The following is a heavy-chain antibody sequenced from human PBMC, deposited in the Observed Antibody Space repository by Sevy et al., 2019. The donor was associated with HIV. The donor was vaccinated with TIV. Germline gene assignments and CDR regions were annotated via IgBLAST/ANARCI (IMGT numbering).Heavy chain of an antibody. Sequence: GGSLRLSCAASGFTVSTYGMHCVRQAPGKGLEWVAVVWYDGSNKYYADSVKGRFTISRDNSKNTLYLQMNSLRAEDTAVYYCARDPRGGTTMVYFDYWGQGTLVTVSS. CDR3: ARDPRGGTTMVYFDY. D-gene: IGHD5-18*01. CDR2: VWYDGSNK. V-gene: IGHV3-33*01. CDR1: GFTVSTYG. J-gene: IGHJ4*02.